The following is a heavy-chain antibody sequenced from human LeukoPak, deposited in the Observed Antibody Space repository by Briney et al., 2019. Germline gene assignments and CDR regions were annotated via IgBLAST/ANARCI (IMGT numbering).Heavy chain of an antibody. Sequence: PGGSMRLSCAASGFTFSSYEMNWVRQAPGKGLEWVSYISSSGSTIYYADSVKGRFTISRDNAKNSLYLQMNSLRAEDTAVYYCARDLLIIAVAVPGDPCGQGTLVTVSS. V-gene: IGHV3-48*03. J-gene: IGHJ5*02. CDR2: ISSSGSTI. CDR3: ARDLLIIAVAVPGDP. CDR1: GFTFSSYE. D-gene: IGHD6-19*01.